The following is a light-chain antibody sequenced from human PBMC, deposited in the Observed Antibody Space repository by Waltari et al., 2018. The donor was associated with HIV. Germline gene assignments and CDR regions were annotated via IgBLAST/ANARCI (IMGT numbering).Light chain of an antibody. CDR2: EVS. V-gene: IGLV2-23*02. CDR1: SSDLGSYNL. Sequence: QSALTQPASVSGTPGQSITISCTGTSSDLGSYNLVPWYQQHPGKAPKLLIYEVSKRPSEVSNRFSGSKSGNTASLTISGLQAEDEADYYCCSYARSSTRIFGGGTKLTVL. CDR3: CSYARSSTRI. J-gene: IGLJ2*01.